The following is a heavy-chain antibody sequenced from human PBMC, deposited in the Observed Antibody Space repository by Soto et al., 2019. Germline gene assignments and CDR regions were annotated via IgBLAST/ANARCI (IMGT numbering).Heavy chain of an antibody. CDR1: GFTFSSYA. J-gene: IGHJ4*02. CDR2: ISYDGSNK. CDR3: ARKRGTPDY. D-gene: IGHD1-1*01. Sequence: QVQLVESGGGVVQPERSLRLSCAGSGFTFSSYAMHWVRRAPGKGLEWVAVISYDGSNKYYADSVKGRFTISRDNSKNTLYLQMNSLRAEDTAVYYCARKRGTPDYWGQGTLVTVSS. V-gene: IGHV3-30-3*01.